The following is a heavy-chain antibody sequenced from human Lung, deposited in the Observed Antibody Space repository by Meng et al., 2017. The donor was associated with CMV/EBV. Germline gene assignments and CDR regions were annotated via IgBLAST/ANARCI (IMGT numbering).Heavy chain of an antibody. D-gene: IGHD2-8*01. Sequence: VQLVGSGGGLVQPGESLRLSCVASGFSFSSYWMHWVRQSPGKGLVWVARINSGGTTTTYADSVKGRFTISRDNAKNTLYLQMNSLRGEDTAVYYCARDVMGWFDPWGQGALVTVSS. V-gene: IGHV3-74*01. J-gene: IGHJ5*02. CDR1: GFSFSSYW. CDR3: ARDVMGWFDP. CDR2: INSGGTTT.